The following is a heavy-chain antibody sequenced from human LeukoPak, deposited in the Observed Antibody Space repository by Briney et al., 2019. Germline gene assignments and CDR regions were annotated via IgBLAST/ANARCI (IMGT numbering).Heavy chain of an antibody. D-gene: IGHD3-3*01. Sequence: GGSLRLSCVASGFTFSSRDWMTWVRQAPGKGLEWVANIKQDGSEKYYVDSVKGRFTISRDNAKNSLYLQMNSLRAEDTAVYYCASPTIFGVVIYYWGQGTLVTVSS. V-gene: IGHV3-7*01. CDR2: IKQDGSEK. CDR1: GFTFSSRDW. CDR3: ASPTIFGVVIYY. J-gene: IGHJ4*02.